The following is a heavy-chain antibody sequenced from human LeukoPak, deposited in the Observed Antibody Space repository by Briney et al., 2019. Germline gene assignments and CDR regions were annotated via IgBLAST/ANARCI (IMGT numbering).Heavy chain of an antibody. V-gene: IGHV4-39*07. CDR1: GGSISSSSYY. D-gene: IGHD4-17*01. CDR2: IYYSGST. CDR3: ARVALREGQRRSWFDP. Sequence: SETLSLTCTVSGGSISSSSYYWGWIRQPPGKGLEWIGSIYYSGSTYYNPSLKSRVTMSVDTSKNQFSLKLSSVTAADTAVYYCARVALREGQRRSWFDPWGQGTLVTVSS. J-gene: IGHJ5*02.